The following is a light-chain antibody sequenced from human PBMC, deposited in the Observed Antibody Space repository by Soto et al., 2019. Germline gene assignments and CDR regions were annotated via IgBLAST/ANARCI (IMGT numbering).Light chain of an antibody. J-gene: IGKJ4*01. Sequence: DIVMTQSPLSLPVTPGEPASISCRSSQSLLHSNGYNYLDWYLQKPGQSPQLLIYLGSHRASGVPDRFSGSGSGTYCTLKISRVEAEDVGVYYCMQALQAKLTFGGGTKVEIK. V-gene: IGKV2-28*01. CDR3: MQALQAKLT. CDR2: LGS. CDR1: QSLLHSNGYNY.